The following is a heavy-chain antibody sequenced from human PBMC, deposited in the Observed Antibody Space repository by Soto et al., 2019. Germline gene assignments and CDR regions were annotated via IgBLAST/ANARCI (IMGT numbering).Heavy chain of an antibody. J-gene: IGHJ3*02. Sequence: QVQPVQSGAEVKKPGSSVKVSCKASGGTFSNYAISWVRQAPGQGLEWMGGIIPIFATANYAQKFQGRVTINADESTSTAYMELSSLRSEDTAVYYCARGRYCSGGSCYSSFDIWGQGTMVTVSS. V-gene: IGHV1-69*01. CDR1: GGTFSNYA. D-gene: IGHD2-15*01. CDR2: IIPIFATA. CDR3: ARGRYCSGGSCYSSFDI.